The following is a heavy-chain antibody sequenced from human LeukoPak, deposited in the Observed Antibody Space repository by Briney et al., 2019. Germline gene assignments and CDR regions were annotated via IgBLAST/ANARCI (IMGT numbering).Heavy chain of an antibody. CDR1: GFTFSSFA. V-gene: IGHV3-30-3*01. CDR3: AREVGMTDY. CDR2: ISSDESSK. Sequence: GRSLRLSCAASGFTFSSFAMHWVRQAPGKGLDWVAIISSDESSKYYADSMKGRFTISRDNPKNTLYLQMNSLRPEDTAVYYCAREVGMTDYWGQGTLVTVSS. J-gene: IGHJ4*02.